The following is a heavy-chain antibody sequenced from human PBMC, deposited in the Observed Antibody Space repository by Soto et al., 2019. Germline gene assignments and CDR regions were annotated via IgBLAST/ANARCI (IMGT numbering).Heavy chain of an antibody. V-gene: IGHV3-30*18. CDR3: AKDYGDFYYYYYVDD. CDR2: ISYDGSNK. D-gene: IGHD4-17*01. CDR1: GFTFSSYG. J-gene: IGHJ6*03. Sequence: GGSLRLSCATSGFTFSSYGMHWVRQAPGKGLEWVAVISYDGSNKYYADSVKGRFTISRDNSKNTLYLQMNSLRAEDTAVYYCAKDYGDFYYYYYVDDWGKGTPVTVPS.